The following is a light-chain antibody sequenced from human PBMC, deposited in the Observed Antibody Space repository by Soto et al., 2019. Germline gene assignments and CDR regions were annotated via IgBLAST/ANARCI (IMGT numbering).Light chain of an antibody. J-gene: IGKJ4*01. CDR3: QQRSNWPPLT. Sequence: EIVLTQSPGTLSLSPGERATLXCRASQSVSSYLAWYQQKPGQAPRLLIYDASNRATGIPARFSGSGSGTDFTLTISSLEPEDFAVYYCQQRSNWPPLTFGGGTKVDIK. CDR1: QSVSSY. V-gene: IGKV3-11*01. CDR2: DAS.